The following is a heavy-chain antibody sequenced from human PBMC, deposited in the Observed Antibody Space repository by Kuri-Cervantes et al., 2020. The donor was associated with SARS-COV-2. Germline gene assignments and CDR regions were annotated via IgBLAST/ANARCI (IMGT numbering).Heavy chain of an antibody. V-gene: IGHV4-39*07. D-gene: IGHD5-18*01. CDR2: IYFSRST. CDR3: ARDWGYSYAEGAFDI. CDR1: GGSISSSGHY. J-gene: IGHJ3*02. Sequence: GSLRLSCSVSGGSISSSGHYWGWVRQPPGKGLEWIGSIYFSRSTYYTPSLKSRVTISVDTSKNQFSLKLSSVTAADTAVYYCARDWGYSYAEGAFDIWGQGTMVTVSS.